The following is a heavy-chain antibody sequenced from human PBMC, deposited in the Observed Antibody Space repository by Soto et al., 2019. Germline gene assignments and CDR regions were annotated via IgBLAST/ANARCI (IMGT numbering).Heavy chain of an antibody. D-gene: IGHD6-13*01. CDR3: ARDRREAAAGRFDY. V-gene: IGHV3-7*01. J-gene: IGHJ4*02. CDR2: IKQDGSEK. CDR1: GFTFSSYW. Sequence: RGSLRLPCAASGFTFSSYWMSWVRQAPGKGLEWVANIKQDGSEKYYVDSVKGRFTISRDNAKNSLYLQMNSLRAEDTAVYYCARDRREAAAGRFDYWGQGPLVPVYS.